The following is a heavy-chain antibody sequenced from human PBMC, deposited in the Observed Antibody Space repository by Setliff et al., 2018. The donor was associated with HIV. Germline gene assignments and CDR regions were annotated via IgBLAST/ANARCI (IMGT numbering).Heavy chain of an antibody. Sequence: LVNPTQTLTLTCDFSGFSLATDGVAVAWIRQPPGKGLEYIGSIHYKERTYYNPSLKSRVTISVDTSKNQFSLKLSSVTAADTAVYYCARRRNSGWYHYFDYWGQGTLVTVSS. J-gene: IGHJ4*02. CDR1: GFSLATDGVA. D-gene: IGHD6-19*01. CDR3: ARRRNSGWYHYFDY. V-gene: IGHV4-30-2*03. CDR2: IHYKERT.